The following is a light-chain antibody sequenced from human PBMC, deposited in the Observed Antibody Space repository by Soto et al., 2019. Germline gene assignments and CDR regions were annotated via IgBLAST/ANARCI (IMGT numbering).Light chain of an antibody. Sequence: QSALTQPPSVSGSPGQSVTISCTGTSSDVGSYNRVSWYQQPPGTAPKLMIYEVSNRPSGVPDRFSGSKSGNTASLTISGLQAEDAADYYCSSYTSSSTFSLVFGGGTKLTVL. CDR3: SSYTSSSTFSLV. CDR2: EVS. J-gene: IGLJ2*01. V-gene: IGLV2-18*02. CDR1: SSDVGSYNR.